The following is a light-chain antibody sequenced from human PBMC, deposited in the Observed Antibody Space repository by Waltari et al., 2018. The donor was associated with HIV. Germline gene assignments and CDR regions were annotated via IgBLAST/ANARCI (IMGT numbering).Light chain of an antibody. CDR1: QRISSW. J-gene: IGKJ2*01. CDR3: QQYNSYSYT. V-gene: IGKV1-5*03. CDR2: KAS. Sequence: DIQMTQSPSPLSASVGDRVTITCRASQRISSWLAWYQQKPGKAPKLLIYKASSLESGVPSRFSGSASGTEFTLTISSLQPDDFATYYCQQYNSYSYTFGQGTKLEIK.